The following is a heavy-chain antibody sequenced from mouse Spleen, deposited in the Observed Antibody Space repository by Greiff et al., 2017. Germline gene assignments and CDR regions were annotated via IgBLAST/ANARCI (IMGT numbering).Heavy chain of an antibody. Sequence: VQLQQSGPELVKPGASVKISCKASGYSFTSYYIHWVKQRPGQGLEWIGWIYPGSGNTKYNEKFKGKATLTADKSSSTAYMQLSSLTSEDSAVYFCARTPTATGMDYWGQGTSVTVSS. V-gene: IGHV1-66*01. CDR2: IYPGSGNT. CDR3: ARTPTATGMDY. D-gene: IGHD1-2*01. J-gene: IGHJ4*01. CDR1: GYSFTSYY.